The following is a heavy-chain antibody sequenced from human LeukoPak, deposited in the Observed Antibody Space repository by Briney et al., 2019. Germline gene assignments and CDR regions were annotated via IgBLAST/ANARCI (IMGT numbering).Heavy chain of an antibody. CDR2: INHSGST. D-gene: IGHD4-17*01. CDR1: GGSISSYY. V-gene: IGHV4-59*01. J-gene: IGHJ3*02. CDR3: AREGTTVTHDDAFDI. Sequence: SETLSLTCTVSGGSISSYYWSWIRQPPGKGLEWIGEINHSGSTNYNPSLKSRVTISVDTSKNQFSLKLSSVTAADTAVYYCAREGTTVTHDDAFDIWGQGTMVTVSS.